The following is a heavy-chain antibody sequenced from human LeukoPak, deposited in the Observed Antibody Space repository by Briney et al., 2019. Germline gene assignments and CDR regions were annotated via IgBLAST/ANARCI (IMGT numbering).Heavy chain of an antibody. CDR2: IYHSGST. J-gene: IGHJ4*02. CDR1: GGSISSGGYS. Sequence: SQTLSLTCAVSGGSISSGGYSWSWIRQPPGKGLEWIGYIYHSGSTYYNPSLKSRVTISVDRSKNQFSLKLSSVTAADTAVYYCASSSVAGNSLFDYWGQGTLVTVSS. V-gene: IGHV4-30-2*01. CDR3: ASSSVAGNSLFDY. D-gene: IGHD6-19*01.